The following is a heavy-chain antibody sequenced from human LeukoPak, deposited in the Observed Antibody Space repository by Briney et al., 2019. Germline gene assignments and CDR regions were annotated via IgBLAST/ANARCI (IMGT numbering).Heavy chain of an antibody. CDR2: ISYDGSNK. J-gene: IGHJ4*02. Sequence: GGSLRLSCAASGFTFSSYGMHWVRQAPGKGLEWVAVISYDGSNKYYADSVKGRFTISRDNSKDTLYLQMDGLRAEDTAIYYCAKVYTTGWSYFDYWGQGILVTVSS. CDR1: GFTFSSYG. D-gene: IGHD6-19*01. V-gene: IGHV3-30*18. CDR3: AKVYTTGWSYFDY.